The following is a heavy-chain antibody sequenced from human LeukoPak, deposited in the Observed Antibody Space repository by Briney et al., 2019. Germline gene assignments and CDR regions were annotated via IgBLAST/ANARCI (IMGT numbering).Heavy chain of an antibody. J-gene: IGHJ5*02. D-gene: IGHD1-26*01. CDR3: AKGVQWEAPWFDP. V-gene: IGHV3-23*01. Sequence: PGGSLRLSCAASGFTFSSYAMSWVRQGSGKGLEWASTIRGNGDSTYYADSVKGRFTISRDNSKNTLYLQMSSLRAEDTALYYCAKGVQWEAPWFDPWGQGTLATVSS. CDR1: GFTFSSYA. CDR2: IRGNGDST.